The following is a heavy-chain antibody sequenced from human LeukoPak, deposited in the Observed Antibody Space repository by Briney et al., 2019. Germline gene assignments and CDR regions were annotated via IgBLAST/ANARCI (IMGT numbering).Heavy chain of an antibody. CDR3: ARQTGSGLFILP. J-gene: IGHJ4*02. CDR1: GGSISSGTYY. D-gene: IGHD3/OR15-3a*01. V-gene: IGHV4-39*01. Sequence: SETLSLTCSVSGGSISSGTYYWSWIRQPPGKGLEWIGSIYYSGNTYYNASLKSQVSITIDTSKNQFSLRLTSVTAADTAVYYCARQTGSGLFILPGGQGTLVTVSS. CDR2: IYYSGNT.